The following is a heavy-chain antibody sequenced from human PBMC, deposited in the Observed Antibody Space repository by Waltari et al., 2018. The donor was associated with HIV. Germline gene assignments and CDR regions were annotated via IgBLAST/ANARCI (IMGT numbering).Heavy chain of an antibody. CDR1: GGSVSSSVYY. J-gene: IGHJ4*02. D-gene: IGHD3-10*01. Sequence: QLQLQESGPGLVKPSETLSLTCTVSGGSVSSSVYYWGWFRQPPGKGLEWIGNSYYSENTYYSPSLKSRVTISVDTSKNHFSLRVTSVTAADTAVYYCARGPGYYFDSWGQGTLVTVSS. CDR3: ARGPGYYFDS. V-gene: IGHV4-39*02. CDR2: SYYSENT.